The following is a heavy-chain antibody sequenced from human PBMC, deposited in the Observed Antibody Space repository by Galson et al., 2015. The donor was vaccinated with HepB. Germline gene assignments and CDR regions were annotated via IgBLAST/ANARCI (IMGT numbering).Heavy chain of an antibody. CDR3: ARDRQQWLDRPLNWFDP. D-gene: IGHD6-19*01. V-gene: IGHV3-74*01. CDR2: INSDGSST. J-gene: IGHJ5*02. Sequence: SLRLSCAASGFTFSSYWMHWDRQAPGKGLVWVSRINSDGSSTSYADSVKGRFTISRDSAKNTLYLQMNSLRAEDTAVYYCARDRQQWLDRPLNWFDPWGQGTLVTVSS. CDR1: GFTFSSYW.